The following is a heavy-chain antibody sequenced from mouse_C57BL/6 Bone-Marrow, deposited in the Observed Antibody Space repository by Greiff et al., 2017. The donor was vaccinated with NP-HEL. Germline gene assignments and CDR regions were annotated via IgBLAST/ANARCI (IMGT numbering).Heavy chain of an antibody. CDR1: GFSLTSYG. V-gene: IGHV2-2*01. J-gene: IGHJ3*01. CDR2: IWSGGST. CDR3: ARNLEEVFAY. Sequence: QVQLKQSGPGLVQPSQSLSITCTVSGFSLTSYGVHWVRQSPGKGLEWLGVIWSGGSTDYNAAFISRLSISKDNSKSQVFFKMNSLQADDTAIYYCARNLEEVFAYWGQGTLVTVSA.